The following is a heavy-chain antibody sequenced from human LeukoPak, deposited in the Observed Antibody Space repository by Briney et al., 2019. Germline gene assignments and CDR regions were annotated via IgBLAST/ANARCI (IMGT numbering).Heavy chain of an antibody. CDR2: IIPIFGTA. Sequence: SVKVSCKASGGTFSSYAISWVRQAPGQGLEWMGGIIPIFGTANYAQKFQGRVTITTDESTSTAYMELSSLRSEGTAVYYCARGYSSSWPRQYYYYYYMDVWGKGTTVTVSS. CDR1: GGTFSSYA. D-gene: IGHD6-13*01. J-gene: IGHJ6*03. CDR3: ARGYSSSWPRQYYYYYYMDV. V-gene: IGHV1-69*05.